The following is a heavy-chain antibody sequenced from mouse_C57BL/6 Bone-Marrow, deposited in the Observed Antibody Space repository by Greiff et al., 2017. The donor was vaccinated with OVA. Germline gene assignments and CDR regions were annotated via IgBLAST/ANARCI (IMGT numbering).Heavy chain of an antibody. D-gene: IGHD2-10*02. Sequence: QVHVKQSGAELVRPGASVTLSCKASGYTFTDYEMHWVKQTPVHGLEWIGAIDPETGGTAYNQKFKGKAILTADKSSSTAYMELRSLTSEDSAVYYCTSFLEGYAMDYWGQGTSVTVSS. CDR3: TSFLEGYAMDY. CDR2: IDPETGGT. V-gene: IGHV1-15*01. CDR1: GYTFTDYE. J-gene: IGHJ4*01.